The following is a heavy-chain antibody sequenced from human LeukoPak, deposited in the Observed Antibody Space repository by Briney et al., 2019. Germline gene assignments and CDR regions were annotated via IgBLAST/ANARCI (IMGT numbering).Heavy chain of an antibody. V-gene: IGHV3-11*01. Sequence: GGSLRLSCAASGFPFRDYFMSWIRQAPGKGLEWLAYTNTAGNTLYYADSVKGRFAISRDNAKKSLYLQMNTLRAEDTAVYYCARATYDSSAVDAFDIWGQGTMVTVSP. CDR1: GFPFRDYF. CDR2: TNTAGNTL. CDR3: ARATYDSSAVDAFDI. D-gene: IGHD3-22*01. J-gene: IGHJ3*02.